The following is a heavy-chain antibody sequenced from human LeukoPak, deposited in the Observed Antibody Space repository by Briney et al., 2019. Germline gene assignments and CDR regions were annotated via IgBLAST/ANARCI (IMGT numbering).Heavy chain of an antibody. J-gene: IGHJ4*02. CDR2: IYYSGST. V-gene: IGHV4-34*01. CDR3: AREAGGGWDYFDY. CDR1: GGSFSGYY. D-gene: IGHD3-10*01. Sequence: SETLSLTCAVYGGSFSGYYWSWIRQPPGKGLEWIGTIYYSGSTYYNPSLTSRVTISVDTSKNQFSLKLSSVTAADTAVYYCAREAGGGWDYFDYWGQGTLVTVSS.